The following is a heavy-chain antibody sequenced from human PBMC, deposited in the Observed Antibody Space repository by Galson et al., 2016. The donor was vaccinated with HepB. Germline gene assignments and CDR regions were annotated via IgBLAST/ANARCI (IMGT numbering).Heavy chain of an antibody. CDR2: VYPGNSEI. CDR1: GYRFANYW. J-gene: IGHJ3*01. Sequence: QSGAEVTKPGESLKISCKGSGYRFANYWIGWVRQMPGKGLESMGIVYPGNSEIRYSPSFQGQVTISADKSITTVYLQWNSLKASDSAIYYCARHECRGSDCFSAYDFWGQGTVVTVSS. CDR3: ARHECRGSDCFSAYDF. V-gene: IGHV5-51*01. D-gene: IGHD2-21*02.